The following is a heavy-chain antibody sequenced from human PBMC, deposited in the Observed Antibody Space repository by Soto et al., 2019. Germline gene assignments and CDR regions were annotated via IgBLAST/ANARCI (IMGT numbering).Heavy chain of an antibody. CDR1: GFMFSAYR. CDR2: ITSNSDHI. CDR3: ATPYYYNH. Sequence: GGSLRLSCAASGFMFSAYRMSWVRQAPGKGLEWLSSITSNSDHIDYADSVRGRFTVSRDNARKSLYLQMDSLGAEDTGVYYCATPYYYNHWGPGTLVTVSS. V-gene: IGHV3-21*01. J-gene: IGHJ4*02.